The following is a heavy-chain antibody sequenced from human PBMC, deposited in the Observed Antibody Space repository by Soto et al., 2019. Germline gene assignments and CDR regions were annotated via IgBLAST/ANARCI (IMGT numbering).Heavy chain of an antibody. D-gene: IGHD3-10*01. CDR2: IFHRGNT. Sequence: QVTLQESGPGLVKPSGTLSLTCAVSGGSISTSNWWSWVRQPPGKGLEWIGEIFHRGNTNYNPSLKSRVTMAVDKSRNQFSLKLSSVTAADTAIYYCARRWGEGRVDYWGQGTLVTVSS. CDR1: GGSISTSNW. CDR3: ARRWGEGRVDY. J-gene: IGHJ4*02. V-gene: IGHV4-4*02.